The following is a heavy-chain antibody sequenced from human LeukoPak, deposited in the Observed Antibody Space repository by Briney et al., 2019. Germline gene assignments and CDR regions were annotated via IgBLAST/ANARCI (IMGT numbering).Heavy chain of an antibody. Sequence: PSETLSLTCTVSGGSVSGYYWSWIRQPPGKGLGWIGYIHYSGSTNYNPSLKSRVTISVDTSKNQFSLKLSSVTAADTAIYYCARGGSKQWLVDDSWGQGTLVTVSS. CDR1: GGSVSGYY. CDR2: IHYSGST. V-gene: IGHV4-59*02. J-gene: IGHJ4*02. D-gene: IGHD6-19*01. CDR3: ARGGSKQWLVDDS.